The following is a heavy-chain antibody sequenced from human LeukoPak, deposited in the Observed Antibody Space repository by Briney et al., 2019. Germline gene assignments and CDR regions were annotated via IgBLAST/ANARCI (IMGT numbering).Heavy chain of an antibody. D-gene: IGHD5-12*01. Sequence: SETLSLTCTVSGDSISTYYWSWIRQPAGKGLQWIGRVHPSGGTHYNPSLNSRVTMSVDTSENQFSLKLTSVTAADTAVYFCARDPFRSSYDYWGQGTLVTVSS. J-gene: IGHJ4*02. CDR2: VHPSGGT. V-gene: IGHV4-4*07. CDR1: GDSISTYY. CDR3: ARDPFRSSYDY.